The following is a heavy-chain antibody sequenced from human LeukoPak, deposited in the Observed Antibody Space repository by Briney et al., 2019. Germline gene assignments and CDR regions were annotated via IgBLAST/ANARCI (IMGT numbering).Heavy chain of an antibody. CDR3: ARDQGYDFWSGPDY. CDR2: LNWNGGST. J-gene: IGHJ4*02. CDR1: GFTFDDYA. Sequence: GGSLRLSCAASGFTFDDYAMSWVRQAPGKGLEWVSGLNWNGGSTGYADSVKGRFTISRDNAKNSLYLQMNSLRAEDTALYYCARDQGYDFWSGPDYWGQGTLVTVSS. V-gene: IGHV3-20*04. D-gene: IGHD3-3*01.